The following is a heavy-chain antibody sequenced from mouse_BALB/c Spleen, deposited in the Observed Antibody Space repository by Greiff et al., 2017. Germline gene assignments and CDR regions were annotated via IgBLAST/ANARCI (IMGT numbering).Heavy chain of an antibody. CDR2: ILPGSGST. CDR1: GYTFSSYW. J-gene: IGHJ4*01. V-gene: IGHV1-9*01. D-gene: IGHD1-1*01. CDR3: ARQGRFYAMDY. Sequence: QVQLQQSGAELMKPGASVKISCKATGYTFSSYWIEWVKQRPGHGLEWIGEILPGSGSTNYNEKFKGKATFTADTSSNTAYMQLSSLTSEDSAVYYCARQGRFYAMDYWGQGTSVTVSS.